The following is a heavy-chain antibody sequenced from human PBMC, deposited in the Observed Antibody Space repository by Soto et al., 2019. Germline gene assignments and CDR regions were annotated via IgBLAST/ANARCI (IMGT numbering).Heavy chain of an antibody. CDR2: MNPNSGNT. D-gene: IGHD1-26*01. CDR1: GYTFTSYD. Sequence: VSVKVSCKASGYTFTSYDINGARQATGQGLEWMGWMNPNSGNTGYAQKFQGRVTMTRNTSISTAYMELSSLRSEDTAVYYCAREKVGANDYWGQGTLVTVSS. V-gene: IGHV1-8*01. CDR3: AREKVGANDY. J-gene: IGHJ4*02.